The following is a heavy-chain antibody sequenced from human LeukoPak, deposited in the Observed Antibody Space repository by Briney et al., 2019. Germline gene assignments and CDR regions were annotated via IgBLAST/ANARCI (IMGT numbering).Heavy chain of an antibody. Sequence: SGTLSLTCAVSGGSISRSNWWSWVRPPPGKGLEWIGEIYHSGSTNYNPSLKSRVTISVDKSKNQFSLKLSSVTAADTAVYYCARDYGSGSYLNYFDYWGQGTLVTVSS. CDR3: ARDYGSGSYLNYFDY. CDR2: IYHSGST. V-gene: IGHV4-4*02. CDR1: GGSISRSNW. J-gene: IGHJ4*02. D-gene: IGHD3-10*01.